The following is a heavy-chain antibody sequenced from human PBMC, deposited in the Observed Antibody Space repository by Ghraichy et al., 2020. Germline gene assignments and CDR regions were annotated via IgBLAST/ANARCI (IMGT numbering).Heavy chain of an antibody. Sequence: SETLSLTCAVYGGSFSGYYWSWIRQPPGKGLEWIGEINHSGSTNYNPSLKSRVTISVDTSKNQFSLKLSSVTAADTAVYYCARGGYCSGGSCYSGIYTAFDIWGQGTMVTVSS. V-gene: IGHV4-34*01. D-gene: IGHD2-15*01. CDR1: GGSFSGYY. CDR3: ARGGYCSGGSCYSGIYTAFDI. J-gene: IGHJ3*02. CDR2: INHSGST.